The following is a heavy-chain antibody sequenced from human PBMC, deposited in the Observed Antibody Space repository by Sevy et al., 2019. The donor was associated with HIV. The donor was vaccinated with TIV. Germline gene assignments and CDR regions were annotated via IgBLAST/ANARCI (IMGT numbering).Heavy chain of an antibody. J-gene: IGHJ4*02. CDR3: ARITVTTSVESFLY. CDR2: IYHSGST. CDR1: GYSISSGYY. D-gene: IGHD4-4*01. Sequence: SETLSLTCAVSGYSISSGYYWGWIRQPPGKGLEWIGSIYHSGSTYYNPSLKSRVTISVDTSKNQFSLKLSSVTAADTAVYYCARITVTTSVESFLYWGQGTLVTVSS. V-gene: IGHV4-38-2*01.